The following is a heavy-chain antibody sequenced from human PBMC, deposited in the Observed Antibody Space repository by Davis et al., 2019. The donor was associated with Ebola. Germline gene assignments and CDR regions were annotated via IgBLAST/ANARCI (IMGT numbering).Heavy chain of an antibody. V-gene: IGHV4-59*01. CDR3: ARELPNWGLDS. D-gene: IGHD7-27*01. J-gene: IGHJ4*02. CDR1: GGSISSYY. Sequence: SETLSLTCGVSGGSISSYYWSWIRQPPGKGLEWIGYIYYSGITNYNPSLKSRVTISVDTSKNQFSLKLSSVTAADTAVYYCARELPNWGLDSWGQGTLVTVSS. CDR2: IYYSGIT.